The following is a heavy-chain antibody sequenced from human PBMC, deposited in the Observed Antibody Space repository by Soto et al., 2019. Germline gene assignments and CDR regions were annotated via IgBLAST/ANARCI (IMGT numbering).Heavy chain of an antibody. Sequence: SLTCTVSGGSISSGDYYWSWIRQPPGKGLEWIGYIYYSGSTYYNPSLKSRVTISVDTSKNQFSLKLSSVTAADTAVYYCAREYGGYSGDYFDYWGQGTLVTVSS. J-gene: IGHJ4*02. CDR2: IYYSGST. CDR1: GGSISSGDYY. D-gene: IGHD5-12*01. V-gene: IGHV4-30-4*01. CDR3: AREYGGYSGDYFDY.